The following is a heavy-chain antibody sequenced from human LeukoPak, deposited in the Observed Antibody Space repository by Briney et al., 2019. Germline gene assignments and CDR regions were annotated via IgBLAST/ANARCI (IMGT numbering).Heavy chain of an antibody. Sequence: SQTLSLTCTVSGGSISSGSYYWTWIRQPAGKGLEWIGRIYTSGSTNYNPSLKSRVTISVDTPKNQFSLKLSSVTAADTAVYYCAGKSRDGYNHVYYYYYYMDVWGKGTTVTISS. J-gene: IGHJ6*03. CDR2: IYTSGST. CDR3: AGKSRDGYNHVYYYYYYMDV. D-gene: IGHD5-24*01. CDR1: GGSISSGSYY. V-gene: IGHV4-61*02.